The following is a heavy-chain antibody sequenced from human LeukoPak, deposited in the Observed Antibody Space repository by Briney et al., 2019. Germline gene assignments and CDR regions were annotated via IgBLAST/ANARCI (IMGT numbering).Heavy chain of an antibody. CDR2: ISAYNGNT. V-gene: IGHV1-18*01. J-gene: IGHJ5*02. CDR3: ARLDGYSSSA. CDR1: GFTFTSYG. Sequence: GGSLRLSCAASGFTFTSYGISWVRQAPGQGLEWMGWISAYNGNTNYAQKLQGRVTMTTDTSTSTAYMELRSLRSDDTAVYYCARLDGYSSSAWGQGTLVTVSS. D-gene: IGHD6-13*01.